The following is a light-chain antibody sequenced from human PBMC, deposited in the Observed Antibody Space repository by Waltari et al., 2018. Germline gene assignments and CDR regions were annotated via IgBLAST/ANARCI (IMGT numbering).Light chain of an antibody. CDR2: EDD. Sequence: SYEVTQPPSVSVSPGQTASITCPGDKLGENYVYCYQQKPGQSPVVGIYEDDDRPSGIPERFSGSNSGNTATLTISGTQAMDEADYYCQAWDGSTSTVVFGGGTKVTVL. CDR3: QAWDGSTSTVV. V-gene: IGLV3-1*01. J-gene: IGLJ2*01. CDR1: KLGENY.